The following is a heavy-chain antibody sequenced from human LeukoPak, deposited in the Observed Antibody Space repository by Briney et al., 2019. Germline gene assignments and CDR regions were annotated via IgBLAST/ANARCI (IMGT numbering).Heavy chain of an antibody. J-gene: IGHJ1*01. CDR2: LNPNSGAT. CDR3: ARDFQWLVPAEYFQH. CDR1: GYTFTGYY. D-gene: IGHD6-19*01. Sequence: ASVKASCKASGYTFTGYYIHWVRQAPGQGLEWMGWLNPNSGATNVAQKFQGRVTMTRDTSINTAYMEMSSLRSDDTAVYYCARDFQWLVPAEYFQHWGQGTVVTVSS. V-gene: IGHV1-2*02.